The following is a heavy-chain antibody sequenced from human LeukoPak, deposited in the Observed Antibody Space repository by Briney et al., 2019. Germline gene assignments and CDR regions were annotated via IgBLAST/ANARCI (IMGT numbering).Heavy chain of an antibody. D-gene: IGHD3-10*01. J-gene: IGHJ3*02. CDR2: IYYSGST. CDR1: GGSISSYY. CDR3: AKSNGYGLVDI. Sequence: SETLSLTCTVSGGSISSYYWSWIRQPPGKGLEWIGYIYYSGSTNYNPSLKSRVTISLDTSRNQFSLNLNSVTAADTAVYYCAKSNGYGLVDIWGQGTMVTVSS. V-gene: IGHV4-59*12.